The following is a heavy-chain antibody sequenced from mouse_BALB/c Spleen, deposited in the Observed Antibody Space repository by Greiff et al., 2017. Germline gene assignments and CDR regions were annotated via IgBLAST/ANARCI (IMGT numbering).Heavy chain of an antibody. D-gene: IGHD1-1*01. CDR3: ARAGITTVVGAMDY. J-gene: IGHJ4*01. Sequence: VQLQQSGPELVKPGASVKMSCKASGYTFTDYVISWVKQRTGQGLEWIGEIYPGSGSTYYNEKFKGKATLTVDESSSTAYMQLSSLTSEDSAVYYCARAGITTVVGAMDYWGQGTSVTVSS. V-gene: IGHV1-77*01. CDR2: IYPGSGST. CDR1: GYTFTDYV.